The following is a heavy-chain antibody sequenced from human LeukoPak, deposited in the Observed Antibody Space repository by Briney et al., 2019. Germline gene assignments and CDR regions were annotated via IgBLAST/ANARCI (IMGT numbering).Heavy chain of an antibody. J-gene: IGHJ4*02. CDR3: MRDTAMVSAFDY. Sequence: KAGGSLRLSCAASGFTFSSYSMNWVRQAPGKGLEWVSSISSSSSYIYYADSVKGRFTISRDNAKNSLYLQMNSLRAEDTAVYYCMRDTAMVSAFDYWGLGTLVTVSS. CDR1: GFTFSSYS. D-gene: IGHD5-18*01. CDR2: ISSSSSYI. V-gene: IGHV3-21*01.